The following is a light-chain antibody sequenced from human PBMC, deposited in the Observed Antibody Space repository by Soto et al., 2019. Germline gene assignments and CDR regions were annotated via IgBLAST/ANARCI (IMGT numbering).Light chain of an antibody. CDR2: END. Sequence: QSVLTQPPSVSAAPGQKVTMSCSGSSSNIGKYYVSWHQQLPGTAPKLLIYENDKRPSGIPDRFSGSKSGTSATLGITGLQTGDEADYYCGTWDSSLTTVVFGTGTKVTVL. J-gene: IGLJ1*01. V-gene: IGLV1-51*02. CDR3: GTWDSSLTTVV. CDR1: SSNIGKYY.